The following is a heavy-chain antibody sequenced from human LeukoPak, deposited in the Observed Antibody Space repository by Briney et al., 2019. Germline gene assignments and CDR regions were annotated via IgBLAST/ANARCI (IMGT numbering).Heavy chain of an antibody. CDR1: GSTFSRNW. CDR2: ISGSGGST. V-gene: IGHV3-23*01. D-gene: IGHD3-22*01. Sequence: PGGSLRLSCLVSGSTFSRNWMSWVRQAPGKGLEWVSAISGSGGSTYYADSVKGRFTISRDNSKNTLYLQMNSLRAEDTAVYYCARQIGPDYWGQGTLVTVSS. J-gene: IGHJ4*02. CDR3: ARQIGPDY.